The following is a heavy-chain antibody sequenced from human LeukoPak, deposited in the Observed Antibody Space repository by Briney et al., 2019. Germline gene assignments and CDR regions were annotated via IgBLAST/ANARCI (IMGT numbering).Heavy chain of an antibody. J-gene: IGHJ4*02. Sequence: GGSLRLSCAASGFTFSSYGMHWVRQAPGKGLEWVAFIRYDGSNKYYADSVKGRFTISRDNSKNTLYLQMNSLRAEDTAVYYCAKDFENWNDVVLFDYWGQGTLVTVSS. CDR3: AKDFENWNDVVLFDY. CDR2: IRYDGSNK. CDR1: GFTFSSYG. D-gene: IGHD1-1*01. V-gene: IGHV3-30*02.